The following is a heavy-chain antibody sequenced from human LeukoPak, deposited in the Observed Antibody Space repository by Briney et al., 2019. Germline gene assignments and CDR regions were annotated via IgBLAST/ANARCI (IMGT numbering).Heavy chain of an antibody. CDR2: IYHSGST. V-gene: IGHV4-38-2*01. Sequence: QTSETLSPTCAVSGYSISSGYYWGWIRQPPGKGLEWIGSIYHSGSTYYNPSLKSRVTISVDTSKNQFSLKLSSVTAADTAVYYCAGLYYYGSGSSFDYWGQGTLVTVSS. CDR1: GYSISSGYY. J-gene: IGHJ4*02. D-gene: IGHD3-10*01. CDR3: AGLYYYGSGSSFDY.